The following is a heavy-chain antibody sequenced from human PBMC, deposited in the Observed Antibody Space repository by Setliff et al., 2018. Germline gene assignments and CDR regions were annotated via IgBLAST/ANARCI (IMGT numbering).Heavy chain of an antibody. CDR3: ATGIFFLGYCSSTSCQLDY. CDR2: FDPEDGET. Sequence: GASVKVSCKVSGYTLTELSMHWVRQAPGKGLEWMGGFDPEDGETIYAQKFQGRVTMTEDTSTDTAYMELSSLRSEDTAVYYCATGIFFLGYCSSTSCQLDYWGQGTLVTVPQ. D-gene: IGHD2-2*01. V-gene: IGHV1-24*01. CDR1: GYTLTELS. J-gene: IGHJ4*02.